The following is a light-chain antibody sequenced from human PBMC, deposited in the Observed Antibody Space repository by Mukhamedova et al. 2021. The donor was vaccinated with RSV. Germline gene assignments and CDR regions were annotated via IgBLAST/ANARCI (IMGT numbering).Light chain of an antibody. CDR3: CSYAGSSTYV. V-gene: IGLV4-60*03. CDR2: LEGSGSY. CDR1: SGHSSYI. Sequence: LSSGHSSYIIAWHQQQPGKAPRYLMKLEGSGSYNKGSGVPDRFSGSKSGNTASLTISGLQAEDEADYYCCSYAGSSTYVFGTGTKV. J-gene: IGLJ1*01.